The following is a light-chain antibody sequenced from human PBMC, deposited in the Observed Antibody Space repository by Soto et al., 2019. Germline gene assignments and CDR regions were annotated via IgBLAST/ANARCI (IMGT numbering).Light chain of an antibody. Sequence: QSVLTQPASVSGSPGQSITISCTGTSSDVGGYNYVSWYQQHPGKAPKLMIYDVSTRPSGVSNRFSGSKSGNTASLTISGLPADDEADYYCSSYTSSSTLLDVFGTGTKLTVL. J-gene: IGLJ1*01. CDR1: SSDVGGYNY. V-gene: IGLV2-14*01. CDR2: DVS. CDR3: SSYTSSSTLLDV.